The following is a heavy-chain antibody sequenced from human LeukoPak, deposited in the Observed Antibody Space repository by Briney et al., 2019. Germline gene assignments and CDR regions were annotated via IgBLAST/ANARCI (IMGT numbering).Heavy chain of an antibody. Sequence: QPGRSLRLSCAASGFTFSSYAMHWVRQAPGKGLEWVAVISYDGSNKYYADSVKGRFTISRDNSKNTLYLQMNSLRAEDTAVYYCARVVRGGSAAAFDIWGQGTMVTVSS. V-gene: IGHV3-30-3*01. J-gene: IGHJ3*02. D-gene: IGHD3-10*01. CDR1: GFTFSSYA. CDR3: ARVVRGGSAAAFDI. CDR2: ISYDGSNK.